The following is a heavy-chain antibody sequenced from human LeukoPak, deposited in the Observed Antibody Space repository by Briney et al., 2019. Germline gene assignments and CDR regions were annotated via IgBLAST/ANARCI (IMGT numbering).Heavy chain of an antibody. CDR3: AGDFQTIYDDGSAFYSPFDD. V-gene: IGHV3-30*14. J-gene: IGHJ4*02. Sequence: GGSLRLSCTVSGFTFSSYAMHWVRQAPGKGLEWVSVTSYDESNKYYADSVKGRFTVSRDNYKDTLYPQMNNLRPHETAVYFCAGDFQTIYDDGSAFYSPFDDWGQGTLVIVSS. CDR1: GFTFSSYA. CDR2: TSYDESNK. D-gene: IGHD3-22*01.